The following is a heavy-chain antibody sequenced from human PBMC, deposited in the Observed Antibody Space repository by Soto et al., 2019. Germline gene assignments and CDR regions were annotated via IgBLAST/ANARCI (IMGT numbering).Heavy chain of an antibody. Sequence: ASVKVSCKASGYTFTSFAMHWVRQAPGQRLEWMGWINAGNGNTKYSQSFQGRFTISRDDSKNSLHLQMDSLKIEDTAVYYCARSFHYNSRYYIDFWGQGTLVTVSS. CDR2: INAGNGNT. D-gene: IGHD1-20*01. CDR1: GYTFTSFA. CDR3: ARSFHYNSRYYIDF. V-gene: IGHV1-3*01. J-gene: IGHJ4*02.